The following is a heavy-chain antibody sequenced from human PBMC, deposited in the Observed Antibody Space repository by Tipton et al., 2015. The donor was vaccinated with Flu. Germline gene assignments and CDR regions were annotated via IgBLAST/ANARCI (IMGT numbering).Heavy chain of an antibody. CDR2: VSHSGNT. CDR1: GYSISTGYY. J-gene: IGHJ4*02. V-gene: IGHV4-38-2*01. Sequence: TLSLTCVVSGYSISTGYYWGWIRQPPGKGLEWIGSVSHSGNTYYEPSLKSRVTISLDTFQNHFSLKLISVTAADTAVYYCSRSTYYYGSGTSDYWGQGTLVTVSP. CDR3: SRSTYYYGSGTSDY. D-gene: IGHD3-10*01.